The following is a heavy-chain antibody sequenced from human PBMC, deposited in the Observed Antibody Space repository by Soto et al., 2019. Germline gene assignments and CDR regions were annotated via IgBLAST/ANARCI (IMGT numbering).Heavy chain of an antibody. CDR3: ARRSRASFDY. Sequence: SETLSLTCTVSGGSISSYYWSWIRQPPGKGLEWIGYIYYSGSTNYNASLKSRLTISVDTSKNHFSLKLSSVTSAYTALYYFARRSRASFDYWGQGTLVTVSS. J-gene: IGHJ4*02. V-gene: IGHV4-59*01. CDR2: IYYSGST. CDR1: GGSISSYY.